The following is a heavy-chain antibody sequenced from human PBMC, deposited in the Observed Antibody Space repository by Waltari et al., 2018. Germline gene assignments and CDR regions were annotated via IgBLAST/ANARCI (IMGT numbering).Heavy chain of an antibody. D-gene: IGHD1-26*01. Sequence: QVQLVQSGAEVKKPGSSVKVSCKASGGTFSSYAISWVRQAPGQGLEWMGGIIPIFGTANYAQKFQGRVTITTDESTSTAYMELSSLRSEDTAVYYCARVLVGATTIGLGAFDIWGQGTMVTVSS. CDR3: ARVLVGATTIGLGAFDI. CDR2: IIPIFGTA. V-gene: IGHV1-69*05. J-gene: IGHJ3*02. CDR1: GGTFSSYA.